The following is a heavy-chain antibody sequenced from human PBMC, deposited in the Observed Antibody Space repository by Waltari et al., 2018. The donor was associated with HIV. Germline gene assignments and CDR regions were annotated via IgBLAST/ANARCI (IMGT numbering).Heavy chain of an antibody. CDR3: AKDISKVEWELHYFDY. J-gene: IGHJ4*02. Sequence: EVQLVESGGGLVQPGRSLRLSCAASGFTFDDYAIPWVRLAPGKGLECVSGISWNSGSTGYADSVKGRFTISRDNAKNSLYLQMNSLRAEDTALYYCAKDISKVEWELHYFDYWGQGTLVTVSS. D-gene: IGHD1-26*01. V-gene: IGHV3-9*01. CDR2: ISWNSGST. CDR1: GFTFDDYA.